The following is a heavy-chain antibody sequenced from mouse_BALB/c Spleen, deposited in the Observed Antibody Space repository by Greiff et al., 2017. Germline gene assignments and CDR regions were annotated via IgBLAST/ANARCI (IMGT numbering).Heavy chain of an antibody. CDR1: SYTFTDYA. D-gene: IGHD2-1*01. V-gene: IGHV1-67*01. CDR2: ISTYYGNT. J-gene: IGHJ4*01. Sequence: QVQLQQSGPELVRPGVSVKISCKGSSYTFTDYAMHWVKQSHAKSLEWIGVISTYYGNTNYNQKFKGKATMTVDKSSSTAYMELARLTSEDSAVYYCARSEGNYDYAMDYWGQGTSVTVSS. CDR3: ARSEGNYDYAMDY.